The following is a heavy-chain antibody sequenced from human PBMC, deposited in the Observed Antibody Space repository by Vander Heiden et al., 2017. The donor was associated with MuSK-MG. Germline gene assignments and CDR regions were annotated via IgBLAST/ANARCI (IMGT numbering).Heavy chain of an antibody. CDR2: ISSSSSYI. D-gene: IGHD2-2*01. CDR3: ARDDCSSTSCYLDWFDP. CDR1: GFTFSSYS. Sequence: EVQLVESGGGLVKPGGSLRLSCAASGFTFSSYSMNWVRQAPGKGLEWVSSISSSSSYIYYADSVKGRFTISRDNAKNSLYLQMNSLRAEDTAVYYCARDDCSSTSCYLDWFDPWGQGTLVTVSS. V-gene: IGHV3-21*01. J-gene: IGHJ5*02.